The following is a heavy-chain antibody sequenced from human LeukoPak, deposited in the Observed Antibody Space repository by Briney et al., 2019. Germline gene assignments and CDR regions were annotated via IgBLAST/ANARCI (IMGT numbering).Heavy chain of an antibody. D-gene: IGHD2-2*01. Sequence: SETLSLTCTVSGDSISSYYWSWIRQPAGKGLEWIGRIYTSGSTSYNPSLKSRVTMSVDTSKNQFSLKLSSVTAADTAVYYCARDAPHVCGSSTSCYSNWFDPWGQGTLVTVSS. V-gene: IGHV4-4*07. J-gene: IGHJ5*02. CDR2: IYTSGST. CDR1: GDSISSYY. CDR3: ARDAPHVCGSSTSCYSNWFDP.